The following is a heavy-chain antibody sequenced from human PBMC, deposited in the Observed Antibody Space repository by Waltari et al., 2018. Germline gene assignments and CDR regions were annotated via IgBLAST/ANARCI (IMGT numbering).Heavy chain of an antibody. CDR2: INPNCGGT. J-gene: IGHJ4*02. V-gene: IGHV1-2*02. Sequence: QVQLVQSGAEVKKPGASVKVSCKASGYTFTGYYMHWVRQAPGQGLEWMGWINPNCGGTNYAQKFQGRVTRTRDTSISTAYMELSRLRSDDTAVYYCARYRRGYSSYYFDYWGQGTLVTVSS. CDR3: ARYRRGYSSYYFDY. CDR1: GYTFTGYY. D-gene: IGHD5-18*01.